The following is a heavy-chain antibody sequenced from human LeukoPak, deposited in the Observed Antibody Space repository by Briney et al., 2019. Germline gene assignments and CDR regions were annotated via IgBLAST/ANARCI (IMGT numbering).Heavy chain of an antibody. D-gene: IGHD2-8*01. Sequence: GGSLRLSCAASGFTFSSYAMHWVRQAPGKGLEWVAVISYDGSNKYYADSVKGRFTISRDNSKNTLYLQMNSLRAEDTAVYYCEVSGYAFDIWGQGTMVTVSS. CDR2: ISYDGSNK. J-gene: IGHJ3*02. CDR3: EVSGYAFDI. CDR1: GFTFSSYA. V-gene: IGHV3-30-3*01.